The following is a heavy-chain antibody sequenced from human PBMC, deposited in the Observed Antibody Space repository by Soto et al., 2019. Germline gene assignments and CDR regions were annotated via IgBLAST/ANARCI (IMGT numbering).Heavy chain of an antibody. V-gene: IGHV4-61*01. CDR3: ARGSHCVGDCYSGYYYYYGMDV. Sequence: SETLSLTCTVSGGSVSSGRNYWNWIRQPPGKGLEWIGYMYYSGSTNYNPSLKSRVTISVDTSKNQFSLKLTSVTAADTAVYYCARGSHCVGDCYSGYYYYYGMDVWGQGTTVSV. CDR1: GGSVSSGRNY. J-gene: IGHJ6*02. CDR2: MYYSGST. D-gene: IGHD2-21*02.